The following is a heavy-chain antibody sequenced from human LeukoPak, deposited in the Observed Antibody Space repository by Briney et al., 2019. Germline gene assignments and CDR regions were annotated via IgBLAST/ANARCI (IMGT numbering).Heavy chain of an antibody. CDR2: INWNGGST. Sequence: GGSLRLSCAASGFTFDDYGMSWVRQAPGKGLEWVSGINWNGGSTGYADSVKGRFTISRDNAKSSLFLQMNSLRAEDTALYYCARGYCVSTSCYYFFDYWGQGTLVTVSS. V-gene: IGHV3-20*04. D-gene: IGHD2-2*01. CDR1: GFTFDDYG. J-gene: IGHJ4*02. CDR3: ARGYCVSTSCYYFFDY.